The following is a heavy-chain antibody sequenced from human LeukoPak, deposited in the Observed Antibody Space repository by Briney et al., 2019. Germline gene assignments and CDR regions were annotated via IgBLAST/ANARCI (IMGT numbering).Heavy chain of an antibody. CDR2: ISAYNGNT. Sequence: GASVKVSCTASGYTFTSYGISWVGQAPGQGLEWMGWISAYNGNTNYAQKPQGRVTMTTDTSTSTAYMELRSLRSDDTAVYYCARGDVVVPALLCMDVWGKGTTVTVPS. J-gene: IGHJ6*04. D-gene: IGHD2-2*01. V-gene: IGHV1-18*04. CDR3: ARGDVVVPALLCMDV. CDR1: GYTFTSYG.